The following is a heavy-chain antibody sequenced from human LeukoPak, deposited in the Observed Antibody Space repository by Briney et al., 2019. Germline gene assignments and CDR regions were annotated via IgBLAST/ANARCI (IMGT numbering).Heavy chain of an antibody. V-gene: IGHV4-30-4*08. Sequence: SQTLSLTCTVSGGSISSGDYYWRWIRQPPGKGLEWIGYIYYSGSTYYNPSLKSRVTISVDTSKNQFSLKLSSVTAADTAVYYCARGDYDILTGYYYFDYWGQGTLVTVSS. D-gene: IGHD3-9*01. CDR2: IYYSGST. CDR3: ARGDYDILTGYYYFDY. CDR1: GGSISSGDYY. J-gene: IGHJ4*02.